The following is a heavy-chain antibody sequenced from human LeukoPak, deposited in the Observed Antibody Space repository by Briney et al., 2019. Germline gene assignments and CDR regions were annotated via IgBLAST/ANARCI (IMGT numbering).Heavy chain of an antibody. V-gene: IGHV1-18*01. CDR1: GYIFTVYV. Sequence: GASVKVSCKVSGYIFTVYVISWVRQAPGQGLEWMGWINTFSGSTYYAQKFQGRVTMTTDTSTSTAYMDLRSLRSDDTAVYYCARWRYDFWSGYSDYWGQGTLVTVSS. D-gene: IGHD3-3*01. CDR2: INTFSGST. J-gene: IGHJ4*02. CDR3: ARWRYDFWSGYSDY.